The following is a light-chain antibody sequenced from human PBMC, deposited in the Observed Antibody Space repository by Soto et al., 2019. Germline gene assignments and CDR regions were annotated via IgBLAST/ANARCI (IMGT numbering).Light chain of an antibody. CDR3: QQYNNWPPWT. V-gene: IGKV3-15*01. CDR1: QSVSRN. CDR2: CAS. Sequence: EIVMPQSPATLSVSPGARAPLSCRASQSVSRNLAWYQQKPGQAPRLLIYCASTRATGIPARFSGSGSGTEFTLTISSLQSEDLAVYYCQQYNNWPPWTVGQGNKV. J-gene: IGKJ1*01.